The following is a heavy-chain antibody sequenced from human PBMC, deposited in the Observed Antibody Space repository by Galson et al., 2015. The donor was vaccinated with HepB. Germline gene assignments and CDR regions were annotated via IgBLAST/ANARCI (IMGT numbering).Heavy chain of an antibody. D-gene: IGHD6-19*01. CDR1: GGSISGFY. V-gene: IGHV4-59*04. CDR3: GSTDQQWLDRFDY. Sequence: ETLSLTCTVSGGSISGFYWSWIRQPPGKGLEWIGYIFYRGNTLYNPSLKSRVTISVDTSKNQFSLKLSSVTAADTAVYYCGSTDQQWLDRFDYWGQGTLVTVSS. CDR2: IFYRGNT. J-gene: IGHJ4*02.